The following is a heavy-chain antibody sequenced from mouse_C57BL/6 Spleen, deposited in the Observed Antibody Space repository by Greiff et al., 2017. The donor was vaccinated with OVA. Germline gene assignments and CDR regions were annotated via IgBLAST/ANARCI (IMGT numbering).Heavy chain of an antibody. J-gene: IGHJ4*01. V-gene: IGHV5-16*01. CDR3: AREGLYGSPYYAMDY. Sequence: EVKLMESEGGLVQPGRSMKLSCTASGFTFSDYYMAWVRQVPEKGLEWVANINYDGSSTYYLDSLKSRFIISRDNAKNILYLQMSSLKSEDTATYYCAREGLYGSPYYAMDYWGQGTSVTVSS. CDR2: INYDGSST. D-gene: IGHD1-1*01. CDR1: GFTFSDYY.